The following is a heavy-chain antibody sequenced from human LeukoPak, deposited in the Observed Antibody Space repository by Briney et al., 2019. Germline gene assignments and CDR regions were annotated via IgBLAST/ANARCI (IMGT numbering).Heavy chain of an antibody. J-gene: IGHJ4*02. V-gene: IGHV3-48*01. CDR2: ISSSSTI. Sequence: GGSLRLSCAASGFTFSSYSMNWVRQAPGKGLEWVSYISSSSTISYTDSVKGRFTISRDNAKNSLFLQMNSLRAEGTAVYYCASPYRGYWGQGTLVTVSS. CDR3: ASPYRGY. CDR1: GFTFSSYS.